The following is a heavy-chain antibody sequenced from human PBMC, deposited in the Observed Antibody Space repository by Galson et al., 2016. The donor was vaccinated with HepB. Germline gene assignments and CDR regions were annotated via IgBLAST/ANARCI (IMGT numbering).Heavy chain of an antibody. V-gene: IGHV3-53*01. Sequence: SLRLSCAASGFTVSSNYMSWVRQAPGKGLEWVSVIYSGGRTYYADSVKGRFTVSRDNSKNTLYLQMNILRAKDTAVYYCAREGGWQYSRTSRGSPYYYYGMDVRGKGTTVTVSS. CDR3: AREGGWQYSRTSRGSPYYYYGMDV. J-gene: IGHJ6*04. CDR1: GFTVSSNY. CDR2: IYSGGRT. D-gene: IGHD6-6*01.